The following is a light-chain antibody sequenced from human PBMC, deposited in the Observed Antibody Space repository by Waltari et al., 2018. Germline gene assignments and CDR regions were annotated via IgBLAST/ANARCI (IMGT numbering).Light chain of an antibody. CDR3: SSYTSSSTFSVV. CDR1: RSDVGGYNY. CDR2: EVT. J-gene: IGLJ2*01. Sequence: QSALTQPASVSGSPGQSIPISCTGTRSDVGGYNYVPWSQQHPGKAPKLIIYEVTNRPSGVSNRFSGSKSGNTASLTISGLQAEDEADYSCSSYTSSSTFSVVFGGGTKLTVL. V-gene: IGLV2-14*01.